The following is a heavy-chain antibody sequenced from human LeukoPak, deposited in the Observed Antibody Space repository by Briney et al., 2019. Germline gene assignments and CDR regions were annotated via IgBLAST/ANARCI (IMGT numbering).Heavy chain of an antibody. J-gene: IGHJ3*02. V-gene: IGHV1-2*02. CDR1: GYTFTGYY. D-gene: IGHD6-19*01. CDR2: INPNSGGT. CDR3: ARVPYSSGHAFDI. Sequence: ASVKVSCKASGYTFTGYYMHWVRQAPGQGLEWMGWINPNSGGTNYAQKFQGRVTMTRDTSISTAYMELSRLRSDDTAVFYCARVPYSSGHAFDIWGQGTMVTVSS.